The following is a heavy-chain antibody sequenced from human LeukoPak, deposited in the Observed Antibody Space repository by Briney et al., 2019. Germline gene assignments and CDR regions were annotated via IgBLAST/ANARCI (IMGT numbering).Heavy chain of an antibody. D-gene: IGHD5-18*01. CDR2: IIPIFGTA. J-gene: IGHJ4*02. V-gene: IGHV1-69*13. CDR3: VSSTRGYSYGYRPPTDN. Sequence: ASVKVSCKASGGTFSSYAISWVRQAPGQGLEWMGGIIPIFGTANYAQKFQGRVTITADESTSTAYMELSSLRSEDTAVYYCVSSTRGYSYGYRPPTDNWGQGTLVTVSS. CDR1: GGTFSSYA.